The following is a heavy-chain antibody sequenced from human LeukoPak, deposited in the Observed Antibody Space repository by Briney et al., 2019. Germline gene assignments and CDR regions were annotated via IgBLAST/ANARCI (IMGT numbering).Heavy chain of an antibody. CDR2: IYGGGST. V-gene: IGHV3-53*01. Sequence: GGSLRLSCAASGFTVSSSYMNWVRQAPGKGLEWVSLIYGGGSTYYADSVKGRFTISRDNSKNTLYLQMNSLRAEDTAVYYCAKFFGGYYSPLDYWGQGTLVTVSS. D-gene: IGHD3-22*01. CDR3: AKFFGGYYSPLDY. J-gene: IGHJ4*02. CDR1: GFTVSSSY.